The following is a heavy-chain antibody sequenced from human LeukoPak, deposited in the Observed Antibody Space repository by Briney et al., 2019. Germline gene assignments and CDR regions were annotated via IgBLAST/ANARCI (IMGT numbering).Heavy chain of an antibody. V-gene: IGHV3-21*01. J-gene: IGHJ6*02. CDR2: ISSSSYI. D-gene: IGHD3-22*01. CDR3: ARVRVYYDSSGYSQGMDV. Sequence: RPGGSLRLSCAASGFTFSSYSMNWVRQAPGKGLEWVSSISSSSYIYYADSVKGRFTISRDNAKNSLYLQMNSLRAEDTAVYYCARVRVYYDSSGYSQGMDVWGQGTTVTVSS. CDR1: GFTFSSYS.